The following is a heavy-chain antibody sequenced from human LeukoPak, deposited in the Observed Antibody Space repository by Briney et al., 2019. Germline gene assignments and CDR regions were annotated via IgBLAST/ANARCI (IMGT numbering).Heavy chain of an antibody. J-gene: IGHJ4*02. D-gene: IGHD3-16*01. CDR2: LYPGDSDT. CDR1: GYRFSTYW. Sequence: GESLKISCKGSGYRFSTYWIGWVRPMPGKGLEWMGMLYPGDSDTRYSPSFQGQVTMSADKSINTAYLQWSSLKASDTAMYYCARHAPVGLKIGGIIDSWGQGTLVTVST. V-gene: IGHV5-51*01. CDR3: ARHAPVGLKIGGIIDS.